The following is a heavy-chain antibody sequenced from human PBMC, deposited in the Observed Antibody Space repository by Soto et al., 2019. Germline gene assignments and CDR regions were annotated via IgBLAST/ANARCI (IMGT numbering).Heavy chain of an antibody. CDR1: GFTFSSYW. Sequence: EVQLVESGGGLIQPGGSLRLSCAASGFTFSSYWMHWVRQAPGKGLVWVSRINSDGSNTNYADSVKGRFTISRDNAKHTLYLQVNSLRAEDTAVYYCARSSVDRTLGNFDYWGQGTLVTVSS. D-gene: IGHD5-12*01. CDR2: INSDGSNT. CDR3: ARSSVDRTLGNFDY. V-gene: IGHV3-74*01. J-gene: IGHJ4*02.